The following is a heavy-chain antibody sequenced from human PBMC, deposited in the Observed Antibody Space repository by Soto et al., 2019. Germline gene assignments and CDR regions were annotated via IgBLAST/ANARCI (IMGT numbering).Heavy chain of an antibody. CDR2: ISSDSSTI. J-gene: IGHJ3*02. D-gene: IGHD5-12*01. CDR3: ALGDGYKYEDFGAFDI. Sequence: GGSLRLSCAASGFAFRTFGMNWVRQALGKRPEWVSYISSDSSTINYADSVKGRFTISRDNSKNTLYLQMNSLRAEDTAVYYCALGDGYKYEDFGAFDIWGQGTMVTVSS. V-gene: IGHV3-48*01. CDR1: GFAFRTFG.